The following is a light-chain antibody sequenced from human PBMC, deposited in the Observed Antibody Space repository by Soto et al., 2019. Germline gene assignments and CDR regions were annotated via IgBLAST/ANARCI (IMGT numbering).Light chain of an antibody. CDR3: QQYNHFCT. CDR2: GAS. Sequence: EVVMTQSPDTLSVSPGERVTLSCRASQSLRSNLAWYQQQPGQAPRLLIYGASTRATGIPARFSGSGSGTEFPLTISRLQSEDFAVYYCQQYNHFCTFGQGTKVEIK. V-gene: IGKV3-15*01. CDR1: QSLRSN. J-gene: IGKJ1*01.